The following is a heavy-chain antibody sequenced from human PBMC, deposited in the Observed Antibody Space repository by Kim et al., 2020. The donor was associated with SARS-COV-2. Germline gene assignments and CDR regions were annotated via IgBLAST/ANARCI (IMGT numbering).Heavy chain of an antibody. V-gene: IGHV3-48*04. CDR2: ISSSSSTI. D-gene: IGHD3-3*01. CDR1: GFTFSSYS. CDR3: AREYYDFWSGYSPPQSWSHGMDV. Sequence: GGSLRLSCAASGFTFSSYSMNWVRQAPGKGLEWVSYISSSSSTIYYADSVKGRFTISRDNAKDSLYLQMNSLRAEDTAVYYCAREYYDFWSGYSPPQSWSHGMDVWGQGTTVTVSS. J-gene: IGHJ6*02.